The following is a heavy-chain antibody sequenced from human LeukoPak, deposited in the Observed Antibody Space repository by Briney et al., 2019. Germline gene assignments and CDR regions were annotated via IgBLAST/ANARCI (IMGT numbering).Heavy chain of an antibody. CDR2: ISGSGGSP. Sequence: GGSLRLSCAASGFTFSSYAMSWVRQAPGKGLEWVSSISGSGGSPYYADSVKGRFTISRDNSKNTLYVQMNSLRAEDTAVYSCAKGLQWELPFDYWGQGTLVTVSS. CDR1: GFTFSSYA. CDR3: AKGLQWELPFDY. D-gene: IGHD1-26*01. J-gene: IGHJ4*02. V-gene: IGHV3-23*01.